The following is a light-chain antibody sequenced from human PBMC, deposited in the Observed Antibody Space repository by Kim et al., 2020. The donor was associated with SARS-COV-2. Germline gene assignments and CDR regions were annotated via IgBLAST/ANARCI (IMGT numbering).Light chain of an antibody. CDR2: SDN. Sequence: PGQRVTISCSGSRANIGSNTVNWDQQLPGTAPKLLSYSDNQRPSGVPDRFSGSKSGTSASLAISGLQSEDEADYYCAAWDDSLNGPVFGGGTQLTVL. J-gene: IGLJ3*02. CDR1: RANIGSNT. CDR3: AAWDDSLNGPV. V-gene: IGLV1-44*01.